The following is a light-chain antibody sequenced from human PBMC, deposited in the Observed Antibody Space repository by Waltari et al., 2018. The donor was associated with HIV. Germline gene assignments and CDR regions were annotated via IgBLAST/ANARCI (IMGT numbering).Light chain of an antibody. CDR3: CTFSGRSSTWV. CDR1: DVETYDL. Sequence: QSALTQPASVSGSPGQSITVSCTGDVETYDLVSWYPVHPGRAPKLLIHDVTKRPSGVSSRFSASKSGNTASLTISGLEAEDESLYYCCTFSGRSSTWVFGGGTQVTVL. CDR2: DVT. J-gene: IGLJ3*02. V-gene: IGLV2-23*02.